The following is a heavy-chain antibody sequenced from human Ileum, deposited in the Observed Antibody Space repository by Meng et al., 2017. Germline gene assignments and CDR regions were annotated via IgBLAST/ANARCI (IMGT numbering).Heavy chain of an antibody. CDR3: AKSGRNWSFDL. J-gene: IGHJ2*01. Sequence: GGSLRLFCAASGLTFSIYGLTWVRQAPGKGLEWVATIRDSGDTTVYADSLRGRFTISRDRSTNTLYLQMNSLRAEDTAEYYCAKSGRNWSFDLWGRGTLVTVSS. D-gene: IGHD7-27*01. CDR2: IRDSGDTT. CDR1: GLTFSIYG. V-gene: IGHV3-23*01.